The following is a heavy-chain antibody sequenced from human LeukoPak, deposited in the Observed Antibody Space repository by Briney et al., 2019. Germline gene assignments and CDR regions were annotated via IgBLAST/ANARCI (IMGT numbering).Heavy chain of an antibody. Sequence: PGGSLRLSCAVSGFSVTNNYMSWVRQASGKGLEWVSVFYVGGATYYADSVKGRFTISRDNSENTLYLQMKSLRAEDTAVYYCARGDGYNSFDYWGQGTLVTVSS. CDR2: FYVGGAT. CDR1: GFSVTNNY. V-gene: IGHV3-53*01. J-gene: IGHJ4*02. CDR3: ARGDGYNSFDY. D-gene: IGHD5-24*01.